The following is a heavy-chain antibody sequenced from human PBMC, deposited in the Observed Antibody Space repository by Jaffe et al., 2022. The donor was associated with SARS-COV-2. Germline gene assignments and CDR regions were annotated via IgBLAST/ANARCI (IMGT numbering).Heavy chain of an antibody. CDR3: ASLRLRHISFLDY. CDR1: GYTLTELS. J-gene: IGHJ4*02. CDR2: FDPEDGET. V-gene: IGHV1-24*01. Sequence: QVQVVQSGAEVKKPGASVKISCKVSGYTLTELSVHWVRQIPGKGLEWMGGFDPEDGETIYTQKFQGRVTMTEDLSTDTAYMELTSLRSEDTAMYYCASLRLRHISFLDYWGQGTLVTVSS. D-gene: IGHD4-17*01.